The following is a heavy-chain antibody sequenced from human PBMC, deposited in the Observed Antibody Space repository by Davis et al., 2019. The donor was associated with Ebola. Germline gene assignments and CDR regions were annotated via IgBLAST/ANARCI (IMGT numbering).Heavy chain of an antibody. V-gene: IGHV2-70*01. CDR3: ARSGGSNRYQRFDY. CDR1: GFSLSTSGMC. Sequence: SGPTLVKPTQTLTLTCTFSGFSLSTSGMCVSWIRQPPGKALEWLALIDWDDDKYYSTSLKTRLTISKDTSKNQVVLTMTNMDPMDTATYYCARSGGSNRYQRFDYWGQGTLVTASS. CDR2: IDWDDDK. J-gene: IGHJ4*02. D-gene: IGHD1-14*01.